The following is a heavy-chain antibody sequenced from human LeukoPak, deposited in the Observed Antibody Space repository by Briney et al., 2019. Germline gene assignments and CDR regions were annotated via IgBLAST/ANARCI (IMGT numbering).Heavy chain of an antibody. CDR3: VKGHSSRWYYFDY. D-gene: IGHD6-13*01. V-gene: IGHV3-64D*06. CDR1: GFTFSSYA. Sequence: PGGSLRLSCVASGFTFSSYAMHWVRQAPGKGLEYVSAISSNGGGTYYADSVKGRFTISRDNSKNTLYLQMSSLRAEDTAVYYCVKGHSSRWYYFDYWGQGTLVTVSS. CDR2: ISSNGGGT. J-gene: IGHJ4*02.